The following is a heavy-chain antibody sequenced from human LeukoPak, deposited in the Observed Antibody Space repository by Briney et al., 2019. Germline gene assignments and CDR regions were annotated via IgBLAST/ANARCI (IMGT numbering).Heavy chain of an antibody. CDR2: INGDGSST. V-gene: IGHV3-74*01. CDR3: ARCDRPRTSCPFDY. Sequence: GGSLRLSCVASGFTFSNYWIDWVRHAPENGLVWVSRINGDGSSTNYADSVKGRFTISRDNAKNTVYLQMNSLRVEYTAVYYCARCDRPRTSCPFDYWGQGTLVTVSS. J-gene: IGHJ4*02. CDR1: GFTFSNYW. D-gene: IGHD2-2*01.